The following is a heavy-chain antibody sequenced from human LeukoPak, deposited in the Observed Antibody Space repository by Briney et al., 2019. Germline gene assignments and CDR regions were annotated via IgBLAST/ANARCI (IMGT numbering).Heavy chain of an antibody. CDR2: IYYSGST. J-gene: IGHJ4*02. CDR3: ARDDYTLDGFDY. Sequence: PSQTLSLTCAVSGGSISSGGYYWSWIRQHPGKGLEWIGYIYYSGSTYYNPSLKSRVTISADTSKNQFSLKLSSVTAADTAVYYCARDDYTLDGFDYWGQGTLVTVSS. V-gene: IGHV4-31*11. CDR1: GGSISSGGYY. D-gene: IGHD4/OR15-4a*01.